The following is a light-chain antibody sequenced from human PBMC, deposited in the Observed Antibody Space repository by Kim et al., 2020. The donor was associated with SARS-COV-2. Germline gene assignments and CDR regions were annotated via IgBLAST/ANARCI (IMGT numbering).Light chain of an antibody. CDR1: SSDGGNHNR. V-gene: IGLV2-18*02. CDR3: SSYTSSSTVV. J-gene: IGLJ2*01. CDR2: EVS. Sequence: GQYVTISCTGPSSDGGNHNRVSWYQQPPGTAPKLMIYEVSNRPSGVPDRFSGSKSGNTASLTISGLQAEDEADYFCSSYTSSSTVVFGGGTQLTVL.